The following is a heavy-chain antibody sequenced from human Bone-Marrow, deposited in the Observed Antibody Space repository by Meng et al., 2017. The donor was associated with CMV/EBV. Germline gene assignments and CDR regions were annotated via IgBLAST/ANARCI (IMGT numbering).Heavy chain of an antibody. J-gene: IGHJ4*02. V-gene: IGHV3-11*01. CDR2: ISSSGSTI. CDR1: GFTFSDYY. CDR3: ARDRGGLFDY. Sequence: GESLKISCAASGFTFSDYYMSWIRQAPGKGLEWVSYISSSGSTIYYADSVKGRFTISRDNSKNTLYLQMNSLRAEDTAVYYCARDRGGLFDYWGQGTLVTVSS.